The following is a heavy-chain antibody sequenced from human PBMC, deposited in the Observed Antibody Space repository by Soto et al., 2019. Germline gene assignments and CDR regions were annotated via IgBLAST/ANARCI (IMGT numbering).Heavy chain of an antibody. CDR3: ARGRDSSGYYSKYYFDY. CDR2: IYYSGST. CDR1: GGSISSGGYY. Sequence: QVQLQESGPGLVKPSQTLSLTCTVSGGSISSGGYYWSWIRQHPGKGLEWIGYIYYSGSTYYNPSLMSRVTISVATSKNQFSLKRSSVTAADTAVYYCARGRDSSGYYSKYYFDYWGQGTLVTVSS. J-gene: IGHJ4*02. D-gene: IGHD3-22*01. V-gene: IGHV4-31*03.